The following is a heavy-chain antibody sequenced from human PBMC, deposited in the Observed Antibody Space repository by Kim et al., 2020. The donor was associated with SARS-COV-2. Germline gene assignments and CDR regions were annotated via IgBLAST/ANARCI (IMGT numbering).Heavy chain of an antibody. V-gene: IGHV3-13*05. J-gene: IGHJ6*02. CDR3: ARGIVRAMAGPLDGYYGMDV. CDR2: IGTAGDP. CDR1: GFTFSSYD. Sequence: GGSLRLSCAASGFTFSSYDMHWVRQATGKGLEWVSAIGTAGDPYYPGSVKGRFTISRENAKNSLYLQMNSLRAGDTAVYYCARGIVRAMAGPLDGYYGMDVWGQGTTVTVSS. D-gene: IGHD5-18*01.